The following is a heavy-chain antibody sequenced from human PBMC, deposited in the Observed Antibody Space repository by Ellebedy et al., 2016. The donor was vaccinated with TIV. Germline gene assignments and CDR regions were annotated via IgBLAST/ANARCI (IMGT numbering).Heavy chain of an antibody. D-gene: IGHD4-11*01. J-gene: IGHJ4*02. CDR3: ARRYSNYLNYYFNV. Sequence: MPSETLSLTCTVSGGSISNYYWSWLRQPPGKGLEWICYIYSSGSTNYNPSLKNLVTMSVEPSKNQFSLKLSSVTAADTAVYYCARRYSNYLNYYFNVWGQGTLVTVSS. CDR1: GGSISNYY. CDR2: IYSSGST. V-gene: IGHV4-4*09.